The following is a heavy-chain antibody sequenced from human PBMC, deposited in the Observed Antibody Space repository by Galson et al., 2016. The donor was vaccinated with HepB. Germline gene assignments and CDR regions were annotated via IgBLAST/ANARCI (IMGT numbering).Heavy chain of an antibody. CDR3: AKVEGG. CDR1: GFEFNRYA. V-gene: IGHV3-23*01. D-gene: IGHD1-26*01. Sequence: SLRLSCAASGFEFNRYAMSWVRQAPGKGLEWVSDISGSGGSTEYADSVKGRFTISRDNSKSTLFLQMSSLRAEDTAVYYCAKVEGGWGQGTLVTVS. J-gene: IGHJ4*02. CDR2: ISGSGGST.